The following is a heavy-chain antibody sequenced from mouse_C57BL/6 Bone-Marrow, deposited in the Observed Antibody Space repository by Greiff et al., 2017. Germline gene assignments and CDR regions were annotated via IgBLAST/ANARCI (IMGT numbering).Heavy chain of an antibody. Sequence: VQLQQSVAELERPGASVPLSCTASGFHIKDDYMHWVKQRPEQGLEWIGWIDPENGATEYASKFQVKATITAAASSNTAYLQLCSLTSEYTAVYYCTSYYYGSSPYYFDYWGQGTTLTVSS. J-gene: IGHJ2*01. CDR3: TSYYYGSSPYYFDY. V-gene: IGHV14-4*01. CDR2: IDPENGAT. D-gene: IGHD1-1*01. CDR1: GFHIKDDY.